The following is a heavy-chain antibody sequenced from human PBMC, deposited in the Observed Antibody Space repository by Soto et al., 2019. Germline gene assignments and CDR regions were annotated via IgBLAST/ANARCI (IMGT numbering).Heavy chain of an antibody. CDR1: GGSFSGYY. CDR3: ARCRIAPVYYYACGMDV. J-gene: IGHJ6*02. Sequence: QVQLQQWGAGLLKPSETLSLTCAVYGGSFSGYYWSWIRQPPGKGLEWIGEINHSGSTNYNPSLKSRVTISVDTSKNQFSLKLNSVTAADTAVYYCARCRIAPVYYYACGMDVWGQGTTVTVSS. D-gene: IGHD6-13*01. CDR2: INHSGST. V-gene: IGHV4-34*01.